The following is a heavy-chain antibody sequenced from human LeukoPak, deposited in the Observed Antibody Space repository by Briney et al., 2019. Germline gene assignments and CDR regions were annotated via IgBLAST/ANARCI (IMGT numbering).Heavy chain of an antibody. J-gene: IGHJ4*02. CDR3: AKGSSSWYPFDY. Sequence: PGGSLRLSCAASGFTFSSYALSWVRQAPGKGLEWVSAISGSGDSTHYADSVKGRFTISRDNSKNTLYLQVNTLRAEDTALYYCAKGSSSWYPFDYWGQGTLVTVSS. CDR1: GFTFSSYA. V-gene: IGHV3-23*01. D-gene: IGHD6-13*01. CDR2: ISGSGDST.